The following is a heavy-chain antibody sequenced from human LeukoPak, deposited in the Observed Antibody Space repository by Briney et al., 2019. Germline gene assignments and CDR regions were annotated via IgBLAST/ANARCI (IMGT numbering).Heavy chain of an antibody. CDR1: GGSISSTTYY. CDR3: GSHRVTITSPMDY. D-gene: IGHD2-2*01. CDR2: IYYSGST. V-gene: IGHV4-39*01. J-gene: IGHJ4*02. Sequence: PSETLSLTCSVSGGSISSTTYYWGWIRQPPGKGLEWIGSIYYSGSTYYNPSLKSRVTISVDTSKNQFSLKLSSVTAADTAVYFCGSHRVTITSPMDYWGQGTLVTVSS.